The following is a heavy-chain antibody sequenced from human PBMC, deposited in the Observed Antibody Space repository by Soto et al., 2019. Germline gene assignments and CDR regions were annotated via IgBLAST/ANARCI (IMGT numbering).Heavy chain of an antibody. CDR2: ISNDGTNK. CDR1: GFTFATYG. J-gene: IGHJ4*02. Sequence: ESGGGVVQPGRSLRLSCAASGFTFATYGMQWVRQAPGKGLEWVASISNDGTNKYYADSVKGRFTISRDNSKNTLYLQMNSLRAEDTAVYYCAKIQWEVFSNSFDHWGQGTLVTVSS. CDR3: AKIQWEVFSNSFDH. V-gene: IGHV3-30*18. D-gene: IGHD1-26*01.